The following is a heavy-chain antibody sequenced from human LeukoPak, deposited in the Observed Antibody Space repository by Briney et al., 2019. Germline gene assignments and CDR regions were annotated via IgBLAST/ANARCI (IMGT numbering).Heavy chain of an antibody. V-gene: IGHV4-34*01. J-gene: IGHJ6*03. CDR1: GGSFSGYY. Sequence: SETLSLTCAVYGGSFSGYYWSWIRQPPGKGLEWIGEINHSGSTNYNPSLKSRVTISVDTSKNQFSLKLSSVTAADTAVYYCAIQYSSGWSQRGAYYYYMDVWGKGTTVTVSS. CDR2: INHSGST. D-gene: IGHD6-19*01. CDR3: AIQYSSGWSQRGAYYYYMDV.